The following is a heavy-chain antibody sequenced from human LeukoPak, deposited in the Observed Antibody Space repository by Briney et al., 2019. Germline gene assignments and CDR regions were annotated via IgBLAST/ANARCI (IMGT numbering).Heavy chain of an antibody. V-gene: IGHV1-46*01. CDR3: AKDGWRAWPRAFDI. Sequence: ASVKVSCKASGYTFINNWMHWVRQAPGQGLEWVGLINPTGTATLYAQKFQGRVTLTRDMSTSTDYMELRSLKSEDTAVYYCAKDGWRAWPRAFDIWGQGAMVTVSS. J-gene: IGHJ3*02. D-gene: IGHD2-2*03. CDR2: INPTGTAT. CDR1: GYTFINNW.